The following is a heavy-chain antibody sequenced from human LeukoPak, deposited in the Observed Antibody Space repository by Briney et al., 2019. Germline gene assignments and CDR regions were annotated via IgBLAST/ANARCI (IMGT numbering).Heavy chain of an antibody. Sequence: PSETLSLTCAVYGGSFSGYYWSWIRQPPGKRLEWSGEINHSGSTKYNPSPKSRGNISIDAYKNKFPQKRNCVTAADTAVYYWGRGWCGGIRVYYYMDVWGKGPTVTVSS. J-gene: IGHJ6*03. D-gene: IGHD2-8*02. CDR2: INHSGST. V-gene: IGHV4-34*01. CDR3: GRGWCGGIRVYYYMDV. CDR1: GGSFSGYY.